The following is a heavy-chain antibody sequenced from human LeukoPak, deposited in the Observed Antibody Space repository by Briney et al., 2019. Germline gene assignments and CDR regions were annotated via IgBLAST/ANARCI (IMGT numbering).Heavy chain of an antibody. D-gene: IGHD3-9*01. V-gene: IGHV3-30*03. CDR2: ISYDGSNK. J-gene: IGHJ4*02. CDR3: ATGRVLRYFDWLLCD. Sequence: GGSLRLSCAASGFTFSSYGMHWVRQAPGKGLEWVAVISYDGSNKYYADSVKGRFTISRDNSKNTLYLQMNSLRAEDTAVYYCATGRVLRYFDWLLCDCGQGTLVTVSS. CDR1: GFTFSSYG.